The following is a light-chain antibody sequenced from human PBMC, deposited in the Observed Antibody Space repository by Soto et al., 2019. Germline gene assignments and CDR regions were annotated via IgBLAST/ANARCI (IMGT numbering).Light chain of an antibody. Sequence: QAVVTQEPSLTVSPGGTVTLTCGSSTGAVTSVLYPYWFQQKPGQAPKTLIYDTNNKHSWTPARFSGSLLGGKAALTLSVAQPEDEADYYCLLSYSDARVFGGGTKLTVL. J-gene: IGLJ2*01. CDR2: DTN. V-gene: IGLV7-46*01. CDR3: LLSYSDARV. CDR1: TGAVTSVLY.